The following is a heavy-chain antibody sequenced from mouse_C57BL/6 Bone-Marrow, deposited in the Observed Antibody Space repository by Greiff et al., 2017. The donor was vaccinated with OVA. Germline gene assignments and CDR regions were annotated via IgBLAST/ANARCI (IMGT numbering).Heavy chain of an antibody. CDR3: ARVGDSSGRYAMDY. D-gene: IGHD3-2*02. V-gene: IGHV1-76*01. Sequence: VQLQQSGAELVRPGASVKLSCQASGFTFTDYYITWVQQRPGQGLEWIARICPGSGNTYYNEKFKGQATLTAAKSSSTAYMQLSSLTSEDSAVYFCARVGDSSGRYAMDYWGQGTSVTVSS. CDR1: GFTFTDYY. CDR2: ICPGSGNT. J-gene: IGHJ4*01.